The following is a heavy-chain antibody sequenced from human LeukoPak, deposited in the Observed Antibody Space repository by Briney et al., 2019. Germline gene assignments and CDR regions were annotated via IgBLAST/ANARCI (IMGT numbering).Heavy chain of an antibody. CDR2: ISKGSSYI. D-gene: IGHD2-15*01. CDR3: ASSYCSGGSCYAFDY. CDR1: GFTFSSYS. J-gene: IGHJ4*02. V-gene: IGHV3-21*01. Sequence: GGSLRLSCAASGFTFSSYSMNWVRQAPGKGLEWVSCISKGSSYIDYAGSVKGRFTISRDNAKNSLYLQMNSLRAEDTAVYYCASSYCSGGSCYAFDYWGQGTLVTVSS.